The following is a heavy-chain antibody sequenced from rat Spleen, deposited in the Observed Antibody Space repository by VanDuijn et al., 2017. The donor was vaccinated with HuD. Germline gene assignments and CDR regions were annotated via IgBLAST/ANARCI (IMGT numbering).Heavy chain of an antibody. V-gene: IGHV5-20*01. J-gene: IGHJ3*01. Sequence: EVQLVESDGGLVQPGRSLKLSCAASGFTFSDHYMAWVRQAPTKGLEWVATISYDGSSTYYRDSVKGRFTISRDNAKSTLYVQMDSLRSEDTATYYCTTENYWFAYWGQGTLVTVSS. CDR3: TTENYWFAY. D-gene: IGHD1-10*01. CDR1: GFTFSDHY. CDR2: ISYDGSST.